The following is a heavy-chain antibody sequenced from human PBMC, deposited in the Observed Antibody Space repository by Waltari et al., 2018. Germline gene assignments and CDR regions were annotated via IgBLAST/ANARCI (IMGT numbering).Heavy chain of an antibody. V-gene: IGHV4-59*01. D-gene: IGHD3-10*01. CDR3: ASVPYYGSPGRFDY. J-gene: IGHJ4*02. Sequence: QVQLQESGPGLVKPSETLSLTCTVSGGSISSYYWSWIRQPPGKGLEWIGYIYYSGSTNYNPSLKNRVTISVDTSKNQFSLKLSSVTAADTAVYYCASVPYYGSPGRFDYWGQGTLVTVSS. CDR2: IYYSGST. CDR1: GGSISSYY.